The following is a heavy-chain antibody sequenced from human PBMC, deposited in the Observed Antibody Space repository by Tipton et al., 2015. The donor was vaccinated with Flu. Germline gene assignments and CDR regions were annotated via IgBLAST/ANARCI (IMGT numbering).Heavy chain of an antibody. Sequence: TLTLTCTVSGGSIRGYYWNWIRQFPGKGLEWIGFVYYTGSTNYKSSLKSRVTISLDTSKNQFSLKLSSVTAADTAVYYCARDDSGFNDYWGPGTLVTASS. CDR3: ARDDSGFNDY. J-gene: IGHJ4*02. V-gene: IGHV4-59*12. D-gene: IGHD3-22*01. CDR1: GGSIRGYY. CDR2: VYYTGST.